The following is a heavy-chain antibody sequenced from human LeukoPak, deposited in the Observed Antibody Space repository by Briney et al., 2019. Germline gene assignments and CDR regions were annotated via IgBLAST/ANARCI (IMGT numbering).Heavy chain of an antibody. CDR3: ARIYLKSASAS. Sequence: PGGSLRLSCAASGFTFDDYAMHWVRQAPGKGLEWVSGISWNSGSIGYADSVKGRFTISRDNAKNSLYLQMSSLRVEDTAVYYCARIYLKSASASWGQGTLVTVSS. D-gene: IGHD2/OR15-2a*01. V-gene: IGHV3-9*01. J-gene: IGHJ5*02. CDR1: GFTFDDYA. CDR2: ISWNSGSI.